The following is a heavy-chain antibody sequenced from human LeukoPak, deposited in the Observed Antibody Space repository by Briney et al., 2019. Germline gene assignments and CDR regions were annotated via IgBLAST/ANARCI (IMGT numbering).Heavy chain of an antibody. CDR3: AREALKQVVGATTVDY. J-gene: IGHJ4*02. CDR2: ISAYNGNT. CDR1: GYTFTSYG. Sequence: ASVKVSCKASGYTFTSYGTSWVRQAPGQGLEWMGWISAYNGNTNYAQKLQGRVTMTTDTSTSTAYMELRSLRSDDTAVYYCAREALKQVVGATTVDYWGQGTLVTVSS. D-gene: IGHD1-26*01. V-gene: IGHV1-18*01.